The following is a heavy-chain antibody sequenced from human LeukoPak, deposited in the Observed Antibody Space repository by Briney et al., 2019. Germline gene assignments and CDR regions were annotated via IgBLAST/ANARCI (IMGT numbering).Heavy chain of an antibody. CDR1: DGSISGYY. CDR2: IHYTGIN. CDR3: ARHITNSGSAFDL. D-gene: IGHD3-10*01. J-gene: IGHJ2*01. V-gene: IGHV4-59*08. Sequence: SETLSLTCTVSDGSISGYYWGWIRQAPGRELEWIAYIHYTGINNYNPSLKSRAAISVDTSTNQFSLKLTSVTAADTAMYYCARHITNSGSAFDLWGRGTLVTVSS.